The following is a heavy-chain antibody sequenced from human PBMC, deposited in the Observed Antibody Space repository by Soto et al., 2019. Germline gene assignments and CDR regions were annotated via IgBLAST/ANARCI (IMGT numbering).Heavy chain of an antibody. CDR3: ASTLIAVAGTYYFDY. CDR2: IYTSGST. J-gene: IGHJ4*02. CDR1: GGSISSYY. D-gene: IGHD6-19*01. V-gene: IGHV4-4*07. Sequence: PSETLSLTCTVSGGSISSYYWSWIRQPAGKGLEWIGRIYTSGSTNYNPSLKSRVTMSVDTSKNQFSLKLSSVTAADTAVYYCASTLIAVAGTYYFDYWGQGTLVTSPQ.